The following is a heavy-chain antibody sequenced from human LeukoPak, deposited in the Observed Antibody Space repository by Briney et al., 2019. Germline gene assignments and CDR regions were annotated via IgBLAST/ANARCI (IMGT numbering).Heavy chain of an antibody. J-gene: IGHJ4*02. CDR1: GVSIRSSYYY. CDR2: IYYSGST. V-gene: IGHV4-61*01. Sequence: PSETLSLTCTVSGVSIRSSYYYWSWIRQPPGKGLEWIGYIYYSGSTNYNPSLKSRVTISVDTSKNQFSLKLSSVTTADTAVYYCARSGYSTDYWGQGTLVTVSS. CDR3: ARSGYSTDY. D-gene: IGHD6-13*01.